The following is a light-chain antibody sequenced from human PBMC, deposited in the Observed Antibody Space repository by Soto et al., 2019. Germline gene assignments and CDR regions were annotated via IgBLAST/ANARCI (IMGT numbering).Light chain of an antibody. V-gene: IGLV2-8*01. Sequence: QSVLTQPPSASGSPGQSVTISCTGTSSDIGGYTYISWYQQHPGKAPKLMIYEVSKRPSGVHDRFSASKSGNTASLTVSELQAEDEADYYCASYADSNVVFGGGTTLTVL. J-gene: IGLJ2*01. CDR3: ASYADSNVV. CDR1: SSDIGGYTY. CDR2: EVS.